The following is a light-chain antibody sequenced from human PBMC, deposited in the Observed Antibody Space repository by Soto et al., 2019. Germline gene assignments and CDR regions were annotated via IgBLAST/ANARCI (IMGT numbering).Light chain of an antibody. J-gene: IGKJ1*01. CDR2: AAS. CDR3: QNYNGAPLT. CDR1: QGISTY. Sequence: DIQMTQSPSSLSASVGDRVTITCRASQGISTYLVWYQQKPGTVPKLLIFAASTLQSGVPSRFSGSGSGTDFTLTISSLQPEDVATYSCQNYNGAPLTFGQWTKVEIQ. V-gene: IGKV1-27*01.